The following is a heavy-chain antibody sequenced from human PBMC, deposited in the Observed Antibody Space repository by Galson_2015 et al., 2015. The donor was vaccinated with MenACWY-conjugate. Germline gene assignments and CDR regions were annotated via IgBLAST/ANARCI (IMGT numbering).Heavy chain of an antibody. CDR2: INPGGSST. CDR3: AKTRGSSFYFDS. V-gene: IGHV3-74*01. CDR1: GFIFNTYW. D-gene: IGHD2-15*01. Sequence: SLKLSCKASGFIFNTYWMHWVRQAPGKGLVWVSRINPGGSSTTYADSVKDRFTISRDNAKNTLYLQMNSLRPEDTAVFYCAKTRGSSFYFDSWGQGTLVTVSS. J-gene: IGHJ4*02.